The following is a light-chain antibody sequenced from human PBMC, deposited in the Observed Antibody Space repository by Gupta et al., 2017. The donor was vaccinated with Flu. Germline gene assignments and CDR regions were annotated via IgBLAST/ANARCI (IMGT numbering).Light chain of an antibody. CDR1: QSTSDF. J-gene: IGKJ1*01. CDR3: QQSRS. Sequence: TQSPSSLSASVGDRVTITCRASQSTSDFINWYQQKSGKAPKLLIYAASTLHSGVPSRFSDGGSGTLSTLTISSLQPEDSATYYCQQSRSFGPGTKVEIK. V-gene: IGKV1-39*01. CDR2: AAS.